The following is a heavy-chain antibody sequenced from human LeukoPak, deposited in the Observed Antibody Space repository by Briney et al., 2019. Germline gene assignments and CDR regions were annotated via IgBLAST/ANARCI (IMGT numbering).Heavy chain of an antibody. CDR3: ARDVTIFGVANY. CDR1: GYTFTGYY. D-gene: IGHD3-3*01. Sequence: ASVKVSCKASGYTFTGYYMHWVRQAPGQGLEWMGWINPNSGGTNYAQKFQGRVTMTRDTSISTAYMELSRLRSDDTAVHYCARDVTIFGVANYWGQGTLVTVSS. CDR2: INPNSGGT. J-gene: IGHJ4*02. V-gene: IGHV1-2*02.